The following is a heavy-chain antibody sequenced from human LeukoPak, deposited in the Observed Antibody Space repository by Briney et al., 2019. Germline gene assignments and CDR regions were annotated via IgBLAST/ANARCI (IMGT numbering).Heavy chain of an antibody. CDR2: ISAYNGNT. D-gene: IGHD3-22*01. CDR1: GYTFTSYG. V-gene: IGHV1-18*01. Sequence: GASVKVSCKASGYTFTSYGISWVRQAPGQGLERMGLISAYNGNTNYEQKLQGRRTMTTDTSTSTGDVELRSLRSEKTAVYDCARGYDSNGYYYLWGQGTLVTVSS. J-gene: IGHJ4*03. CDR3: ARGYDSNGYYYL.